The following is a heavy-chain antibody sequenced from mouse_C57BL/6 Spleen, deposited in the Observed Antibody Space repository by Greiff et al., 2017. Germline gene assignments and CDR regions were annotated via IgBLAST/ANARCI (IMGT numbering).Heavy chain of an antibody. J-gene: IGHJ1*03. CDR3: ARRGLNYYGSSHWYFDV. V-gene: IGHV1-50*01. D-gene: IGHD1-1*01. CDR2: IDPSDSYT. CDR1: GYTFTSYW. Sequence: QVQLQQSGAELVKPGASVKLSCKASGYTFTSYWMQWVKQRPGQGLEWIGEIDPSDSYTNYNQKFKGKATLTVDTSSSTAYMQLSSLTSEDSAVYYCARRGLNYYGSSHWYFDVWGTGTTVTVSS.